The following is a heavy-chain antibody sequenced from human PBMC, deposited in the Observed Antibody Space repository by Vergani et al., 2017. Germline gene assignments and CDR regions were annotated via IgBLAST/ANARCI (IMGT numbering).Heavy chain of an antibody. V-gene: IGHV3-23*04. Sequence: VQLVESGGGVVQPGRSLRLSCAASGLTFSSYAMSWVRQAPGKGLEWVSAISGSGGSTYYADSVKGRFTISRDNSKNTLYLQMNSLRAEDTAVYYCAKGTGIWFGPRDYWGQGTLVTVSS. D-gene: IGHD3-10*01. J-gene: IGHJ4*02. CDR2: ISGSGGST. CDR1: GLTFSSYA. CDR3: AKGTGIWFGPRDY.